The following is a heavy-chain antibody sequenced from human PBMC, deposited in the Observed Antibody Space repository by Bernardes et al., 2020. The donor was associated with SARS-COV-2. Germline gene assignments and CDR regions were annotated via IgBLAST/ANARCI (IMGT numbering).Heavy chain of an antibody. V-gene: IGHV5-51*01. J-gene: IGHJ4*01. CDR1: GFNFNIYW. CDR2: IYPGNSNV. Sequence: GESLKISCKGSGFNFNIYWIGWVRQMPGKGLEWMGIIYPGNSNVIYSPSFQGQVTISADKSITTAYLQWSSLRASDTAMYFCARLIDKNSPEHNGHWPLADYWGQGTLVTVSS. CDR3: ARLIDKNSPEHNGHWPLADY. D-gene: IGHD2-8*01.